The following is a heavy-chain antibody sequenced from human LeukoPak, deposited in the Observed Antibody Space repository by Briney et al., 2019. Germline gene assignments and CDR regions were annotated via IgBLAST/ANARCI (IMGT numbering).Heavy chain of an antibody. CDR1: GGSISSGGYY. V-gene: IGHV4-30-2*01. CDR2: IYHSGST. D-gene: IGHD2-15*01. Sequence: SETLSLTCTVSGGSISSGGYYWSWIRQPPGKGLEWIGYIYHSGSTYYNPSLKSRVTISVDRSKNQFSLKLSSVTAADTAVYYCARDVSGGWSFDYWGQGTLVTVSS. J-gene: IGHJ4*02. CDR3: ARDVSGGWSFDY.